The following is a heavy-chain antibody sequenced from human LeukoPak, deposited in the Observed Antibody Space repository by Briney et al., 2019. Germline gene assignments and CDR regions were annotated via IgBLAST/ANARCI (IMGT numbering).Heavy chain of an antibody. CDR2: IYYSGST. D-gene: IGHD4-11*01. CDR3: ARAAQTVTTVGRETYYGMDV. J-gene: IGHJ6*02. CDR1: GGSISSGDYY. V-gene: IGHV4-30-4*01. Sequence: SETLSLTCTVSGGSISSGDYYWSWLRQPPGKGLEWIGYIYYSGSTYYNPSLKSRVTISVDTSKNQFSLKLSSVTAADTAVYYCARAAQTVTTVGRETYYGMDVWGQGTTVTVSS.